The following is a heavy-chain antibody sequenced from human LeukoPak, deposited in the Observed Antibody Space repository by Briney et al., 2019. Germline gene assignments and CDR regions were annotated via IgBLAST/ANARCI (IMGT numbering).Heavy chain of an antibody. V-gene: IGHV3-7*03. Sequence: GGSLRLSCTASGLTLSNYWMIWVRQAPGKGLQWVAKIKQDGSEKYYVDSVKGRFTISIDNAENSLYLQMNSLRVEDTAVYYCAARSSGNPYFWGQGTLVTVSS. CDR3: AARSSGNPYF. J-gene: IGHJ4*02. CDR1: GLTLSNYW. CDR2: IKQDGSEK. D-gene: IGHD1-26*01.